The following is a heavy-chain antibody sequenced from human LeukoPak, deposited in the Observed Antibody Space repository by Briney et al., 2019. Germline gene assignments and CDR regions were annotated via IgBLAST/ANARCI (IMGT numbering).Heavy chain of an antibody. CDR3: ARGGTYGSGSYLSWLDY. D-gene: IGHD3-10*01. CDR1: GESFSSYY. V-gene: IGHV4-34*01. Sequence: SETLSLTCAVYGESFSSYYWRWNRQPPGKGLEGIGEINHSGNTNYNPSLKSRVTISVDTSKNQFSLKLSSVTAADTAVYYCARGGTYGSGSYLSWLDYWGQGTLVTVSS. J-gene: IGHJ4*02. CDR2: INHSGNT.